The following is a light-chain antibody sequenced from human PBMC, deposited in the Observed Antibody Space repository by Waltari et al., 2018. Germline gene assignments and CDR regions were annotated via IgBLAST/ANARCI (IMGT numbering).Light chain of an antibody. J-gene: IGKJ4*01. V-gene: IGKV3-11*01. CDR2: HTS. Sequence: SARDGVTRYLSGYQENPGLAPRLLIVHTSNRATGIPASFIGSGSGTDFSLTITSLESEDFAVYYCQQRANWPLTFGGGTKVEIK. CDR1: DGVTRY. CDR3: QQRANWPLT.